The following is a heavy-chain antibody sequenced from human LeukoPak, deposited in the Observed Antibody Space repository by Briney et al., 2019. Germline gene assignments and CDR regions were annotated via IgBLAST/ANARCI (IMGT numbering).Heavy chain of an antibody. D-gene: IGHD5-24*01. V-gene: IGHV4-39*01. CDR2: MSYSGST. CDR3: ARSARWLQDFDY. J-gene: IGHJ4*02. CDR1: GGSISSGSYY. Sequence: SETLSLTCTVSGGSISSGSYYWDWIRQPPGKGLEWIGSMSYSGSTYYNPSLKSRVTMPVDTSKNQFSLKLSSVTAADTAVYYCARSARWLQDFDYWGQGTLVTVSS.